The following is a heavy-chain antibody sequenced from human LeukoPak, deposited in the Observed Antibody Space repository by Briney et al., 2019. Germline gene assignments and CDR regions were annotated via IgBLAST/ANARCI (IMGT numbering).Heavy chain of an antibody. CDR3: ARDGLPVARDY. D-gene: IGHD6-19*01. J-gene: IGHJ4*02. CDR2: INQDGSDK. Sequence: GGSLRLSCAASGFTFSSYWMTWVRQAPGKGLEWVTNINQDGSDKNYVDSVKGRFTISRDNAKNSLYLQMNSLRAEDTATYYCARDGLPVARDYWGQGTLVTVSS. V-gene: IGHV3-7*05. CDR1: GFTFSSYW.